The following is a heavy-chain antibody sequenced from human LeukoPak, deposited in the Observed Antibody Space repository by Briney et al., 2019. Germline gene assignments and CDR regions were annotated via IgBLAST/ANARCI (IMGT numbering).Heavy chain of an antibody. CDR3: AREGHSSGYCGAFDI. V-gene: IGHV3-64*01. Sequence: GGSLRLSCEVSGITFSTSVMHWVRQGPGKGLEYVSGISDNGVGTYYASSVKGRFTISRDNSKKTLYLQMDSLKDEDMAMYYCAREGHSSGYCGAFDIWGPGTMVTVSS. D-gene: IGHD3-22*01. CDR2: ISDNGVGT. CDR1: GITFSTSV. J-gene: IGHJ3*02.